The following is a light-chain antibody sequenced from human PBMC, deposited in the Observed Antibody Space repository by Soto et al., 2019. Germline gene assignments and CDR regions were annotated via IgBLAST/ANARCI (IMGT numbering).Light chain of an antibody. V-gene: IGLV2-23*02. CDR2: EVS. J-gene: IGLJ2*01. CDR1: SSDFGSHNL. Sequence: QSALTQPASVSGSPGQSITISCTGTSSDFGSHNLVSWYQHEPGKAPKFLIYEVSKRPSGISTRFSGSKSGNTASLTISGLQADDEADYYCCSYAGSVLFGGETKLTVL. CDR3: CSYAGSVL.